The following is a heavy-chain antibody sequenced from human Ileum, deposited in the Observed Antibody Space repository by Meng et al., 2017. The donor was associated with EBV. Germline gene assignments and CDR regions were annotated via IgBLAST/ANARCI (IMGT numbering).Heavy chain of an antibody. D-gene: IGHD6-13*01. CDR3: ARPIAAAGWFDP. V-gene: IGHV4-39*01. CDR2: IYYSGRT. CDR1: AGPTNSSSYY. Sequence: LQLQEPGPGRVTTSETLSLTCTVSAGPTNSSSYYWGWIRQPPGKGLEWIGSIYYSGRTYYNPSLKSRVTISVDTSKNQFSLKLSSVTAADTAVYYCARPIAAAGWFDPWGQGTLVTVSS. J-gene: IGHJ5*02.